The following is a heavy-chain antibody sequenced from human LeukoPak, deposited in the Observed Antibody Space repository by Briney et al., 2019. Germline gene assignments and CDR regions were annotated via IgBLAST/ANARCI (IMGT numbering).Heavy chain of an antibody. CDR3: AGYVSGYPY. Sequence: GGSLRLSCAASGFTVTDSYMSWVRQAPGKGLEWVSVIYSGNAYYADSVKGRFTVSREDSKNTLDLLLNCLRPEDTAVYYCAGYVSGYPYWGQGTLVTVSS. D-gene: IGHD3-22*01. CDR2: IYSGNA. V-gene: IGHV3-66*02. CDR1: GFTVTDSY. J-gene: IGHJ4*02.